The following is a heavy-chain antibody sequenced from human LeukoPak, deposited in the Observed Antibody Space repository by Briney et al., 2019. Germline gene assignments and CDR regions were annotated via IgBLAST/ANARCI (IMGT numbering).Heavy chain of an antibody. CDR1: GGSISSGDYY. J-gene: IGHJ4*02. D-gene: IGHD3-22*01. CDR2: IYYSGST. Sequence: PSETLSLTCTVSGGSISSGDYYWSWIRQPPGKGLEWIGYIYYSGSTYYNPSLKSRATISVDTSKNQFSLKLSSVTAADTAVYYCARDRYDSSGLYYFDYWGQGTLVTVSS. CDR3: ARDRYDSSGLYYFDY. V-gene: IGHV4-30-4*01.